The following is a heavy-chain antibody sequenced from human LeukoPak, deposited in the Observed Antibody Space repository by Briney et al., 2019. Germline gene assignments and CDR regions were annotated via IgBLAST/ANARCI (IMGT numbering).Heavy chain of an antibody. V-gene: IGHV3-7*01. CDR3: ARVTTSNGSYYYYMDV. J-gene: IGHJ6*03. D-gene: IGHD3-22*01. CDR1: GFTFSSYW. Sequence: PGGSLRLSCAASGFTFSSYWMSWVRQAPGKGLEWVANIKQDGSEKYYVDSVKGRFTISRDNAKNSLYLQMNSLRAEDTAVYYCARVTTSNGSYYYYMDVWGKGTTVTVSS. CDR2: IKQDGSEK.